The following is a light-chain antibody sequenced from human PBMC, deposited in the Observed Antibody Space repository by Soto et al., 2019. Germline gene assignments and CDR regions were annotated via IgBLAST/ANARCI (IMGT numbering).Light chain of an antibody. Sequence: SYELTQPPSVSVAPGKTARITCGGDNVGSKNVHWYQQKPGQAPVVLIYYDSDRPSGIPERFSGSNSGNTATLTISSVEAGDEADYYCQVCDGSSDHVLFGGGTQLTVL. CDR2: YDS. CDR1: NVGSKN. CDR3: QVCDGSSDHVL. J-gene: IGLJ2*01. V-gene: IGLV3-21*04.